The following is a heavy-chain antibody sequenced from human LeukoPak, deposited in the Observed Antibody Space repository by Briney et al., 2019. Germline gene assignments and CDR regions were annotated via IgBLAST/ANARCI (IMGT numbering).Heavy chain of an antibody. CDR3: ARVLIGSSSPHPDAFDI. Sequence: GRSLRLSCAASGFTFSSYAMRWVRQAPGKGLEWVADISYDGSNKYYADSVKGRFTISRDNSKNTLYLQMNSLRAEDTAVYYCARVLIGSSSPHPDAFDIWGQGTMGTVSS. CDR2: ISYDGSNK. D-gene: IGHD6-13*01. V-gene: IGHV3-30*01. J-gene: IGHJ3*02. CDR1: GFTFSSYA.